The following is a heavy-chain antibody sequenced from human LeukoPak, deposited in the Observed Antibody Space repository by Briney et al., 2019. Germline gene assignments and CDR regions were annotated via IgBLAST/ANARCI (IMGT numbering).Heavy chain of an antibody. J-gene: IGHJ4*02. D-gene: IGHD5-12*01. CDR2: ISGSGGST. Sequence: GGSLRLSCAASGFTFTSYVMNWVRQAPGKGLEWVSAISGSGGSTYYADSVKGRFTISRDNSKNTLYLQMNSLRAEDTAVYYCAKDDAWIRYQDWGQGTLVTVSS. CDR3: AKDDAWIRYQD. CDR1: GFTFTSYV. V-gene: IGHV3-23*01.